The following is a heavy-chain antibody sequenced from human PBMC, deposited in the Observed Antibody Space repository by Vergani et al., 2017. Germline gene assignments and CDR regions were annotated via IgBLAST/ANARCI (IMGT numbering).Heavy chain of an antibody. V-gene: IGHV3-30*18. CDR2: ISYDGRNK. D-gene: IGHD6-19*01. Sequence: HVQLVVSVGGVFPPPSSLFLSSPPSLFTFITYFFPSFPQAPAEVLWCVAVISYDGRNKYFADSVKGRFTISRDNSKNTLYLQMNSLRAEDTAVYYCAKSIAVARRDAFDIWGQGTMVTVSS. CDR1: LFTFITYF. CDR3: AKSIAVARRDAFDI. J-gene: IGHJ3*02.